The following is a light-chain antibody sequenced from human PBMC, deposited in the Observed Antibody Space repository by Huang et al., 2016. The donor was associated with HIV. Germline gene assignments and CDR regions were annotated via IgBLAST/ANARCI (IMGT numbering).Light chain of an antibody. J-gene: IGKJ2*01. V-gene: IGKV1-5*03. CDR2: KAS. CDR3: QQYSRSAT. CDR1: HSVTIW. Sequence: DIQMTQSPSTLSAAVGDRVTITCRASHSVTIWLAWFQQKPGKAPKLLIYKASTLESGVPSRFSGSGSGTEFTLTIDSLQPDDVATYYCQQYSRSATFGQGTKLEIK.